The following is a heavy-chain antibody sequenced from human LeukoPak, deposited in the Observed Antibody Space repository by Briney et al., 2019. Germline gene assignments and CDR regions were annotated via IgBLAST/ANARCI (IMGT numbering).Heavy chain of an antibody. Sequence: ASVKVSCKASGYIFTSYSMHWVRQAPGQGLEWMGIINPSGGSPGYAQRFQGRLIMTRDTSTGTVYMELSSLRYEDTAVYYCARDDSTFCGGDCFSNYCDHWGQGTLITVSS. V-gene: IGHV1-46*01. D-gene: IGHD2-21*02. CDR3: ARDDSTFCGGDCFSNYCDH. CDR2: INPSGGSP. CDR1: GYIFTSYS. J-gene: IGHJ4*02.